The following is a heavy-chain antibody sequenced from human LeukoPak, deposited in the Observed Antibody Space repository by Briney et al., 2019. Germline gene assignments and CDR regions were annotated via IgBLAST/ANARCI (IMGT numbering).Heavy chain of an antibody. CDR3: AGVELEEAFDI. Sequence: GGSLRLSCAASGFTFSSYWMHWVRQAPGKGLVWVSRINSDGSTTNYADSVKGRFTISRDNAKNTLSLQMNSLTAEDTAVYYCAGVELEEAFDIWGQGTMVTVSS. J-gene: IGHJ3*02. CDR2: INSDGSTT. CDR1: GFTFSSYW. D-gene: IGHD6-6*01. V-gene: IGHV3-74*01.